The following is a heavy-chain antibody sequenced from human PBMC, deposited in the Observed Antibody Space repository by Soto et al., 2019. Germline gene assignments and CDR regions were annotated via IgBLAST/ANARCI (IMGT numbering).Heavy chain of an antibody. J-gene: IGHJ6*02. Sequence: EVQLVESGGGLVKPGGSLRLSCAASGFTFSSYSMNWVRQAPGKGLEWVSSISSGSSYIYYADSVKGRFTISRDNAKNSLYLQMNSLRAEDTAVYYCARFESIKIFYYYGMDVWGQGTTVTVSS. D-gene: IGHD3-9*01. CDR2: ISSGSSYI. CDR3: ARFESIKIFYYYGMDV. V-gene: IGHV3-21*01. CDR1: GFTFSSYS.